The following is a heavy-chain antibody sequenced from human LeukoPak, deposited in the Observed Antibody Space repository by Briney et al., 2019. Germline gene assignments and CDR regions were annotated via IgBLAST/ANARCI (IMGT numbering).Heavy chain of an antibody. V-gene: IGHV4-61*01. CDR3: ARALLGAAADPFDY. J-gene: IGHJ4*02. D-gene: IGHD6-13*01. Sequence: PSETLSLTCTVSGGSVSSGSYYWSWIRQPPGKGLERIGYIYYSGSTNYNPSLKSRVTISVDTSKNQFPLKLSSVTAADTAVYYCARALLGAAADPFDYWGQGTLVTVSS. CDR1: GGSVSSGSYY. CDR2: IYYSGST.